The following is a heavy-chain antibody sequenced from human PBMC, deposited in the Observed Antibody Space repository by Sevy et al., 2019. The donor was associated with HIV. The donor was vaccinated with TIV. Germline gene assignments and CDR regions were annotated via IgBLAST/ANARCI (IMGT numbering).Heavy chain of an antibody. CDR1: GFIFDNYA. V-gene: IGHV3-43D*04. CDR3: AKGLVFGCNTLLFDF. Sequence: GGSLRLSCAASGFIFDNYAMHWVRQAPGKGLEWVSVISCDGDTTYYADSVKGRFTISRDNSKNSLYLQLNSLKTEDTAFYYCAKGLVFGCNTLLFDFWGRGTLVTVSS. D-gene: IGHD2-15*01. J-gene: IGHJ4*02. CDR2: ISCDGDTT.